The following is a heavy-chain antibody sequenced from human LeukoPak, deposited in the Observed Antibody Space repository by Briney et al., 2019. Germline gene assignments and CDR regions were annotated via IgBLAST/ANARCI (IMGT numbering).Heavy chain of an antibody. J-gene: IGHJ4*02. CDR1: GGTFSSYA. V-gene: IGHV1-69*06. D-gene: IGHD3-10*01. Sequence: GSSVKVSCKASGGTFSSYAISWVRQAPGQGLEWMGGIIPIFGTTNYAQKFQGRVTITADKSTSTAYMELSSLRSEDTAVYYCARDMDAMGPKYYYGSGSYYYWGQGTLVTVSS. CDR2: IIPIFGTT. CDR3: ARDMDAMGPKYYYGSGSYYY.